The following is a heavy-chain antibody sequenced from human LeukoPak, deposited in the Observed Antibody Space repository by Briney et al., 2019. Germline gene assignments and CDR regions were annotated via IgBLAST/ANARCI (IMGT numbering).Heavy chain of an antibody. V-gene: IGHV3-30*18. Sequence: PGGSLRLSCAASGFTFSSYGMHWVRQAPGKGLEWVAVISYDGSSKYYADSVKGRFTISRDNSKNTLYLQMNSLRAEDTAVYYCAKGRLTVYYYYGMDVWGQGTTVTVSS. CDR3: AKGRLTVYYYYGMDV. D-gene: IGHD3-9*01. CDR2: ISYDGSSK. J-gene: IGHJ6*02. CDR1: GFTFSSYG.